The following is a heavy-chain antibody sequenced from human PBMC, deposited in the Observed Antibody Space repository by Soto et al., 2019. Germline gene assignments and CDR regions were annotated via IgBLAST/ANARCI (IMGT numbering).Heavy chain of an antibody. V-gene: IGHV4-31*02. CDR1: GGSISSGGYY. J-gene: IGHJ6*02. Sequence: SETLPHTWTVSGGSISSGGYYWSWIRKHPGKGLEWIGYIYYSGSTYYNPPLKSRVTISVDTSKNQFSLKLSSVTAADTAVYYCASLGYCSGGSCSRYYYYYGMDVWGQGTTVTVSS. CDR2: IYYSGST. CDR3: ASLGYCSGGSCSRYYYYYGMDV. D-gene: IGHD2-15*01.